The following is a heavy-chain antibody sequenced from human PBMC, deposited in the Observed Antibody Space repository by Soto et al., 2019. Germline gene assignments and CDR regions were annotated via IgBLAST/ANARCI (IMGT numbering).Heavy chain of an antibody. J-gene: IGHJ2*01. Sequence: QVQLQESGPGLVKPSETLSLTCTVSGGSINNYYWSWIRQPPGKGLEWIGYIFYSGSTNYNPSLKSRVNISVDTSNNQFSLKLSSVTAADTAVFYCAREALRGSIVVVPAAHFDLWGRGTLVTVSS. V-gene: IGHV4-59*01. D-gene: IGHD2-2*01. CDR1: GGSINNYY. CDR2: IFYSGST. CDR3: AREALRGSIVVVPAAHFDL.